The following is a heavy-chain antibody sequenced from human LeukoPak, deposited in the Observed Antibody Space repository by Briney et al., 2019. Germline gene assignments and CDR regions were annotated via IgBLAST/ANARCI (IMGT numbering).Heavy chain of an antibody. D-gene: IGHD4-17*01. CDR2: ISYDGSNK. V-gene: IGHV3-30-3*01. CDR1: GFTFSSYA. Sequence: PVGSLRLSCAASGFTFSSYAMHGVRQAPGKGLEWVAVISYDGSNKYYADSVKGRFTISRDNSKNTLYLQMNSLRAEDTAVYYCARASPTTVTTIYGMDVWGQGTTVTVSS. J-gene: IGHJ6*02. CDR3: ARASPTTVTTIYGMDV.